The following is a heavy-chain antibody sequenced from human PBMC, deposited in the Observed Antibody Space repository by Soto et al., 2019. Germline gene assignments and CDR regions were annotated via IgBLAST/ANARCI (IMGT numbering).Heavy chain of an antibody. Sequence: QVQLVQSGAEVKKPGTSVKVSCKASGYTFTNYYIHWVRQAPGQGLVWMGIINPKSGGTTYAHKCQGQITMAGDTTTSTIYMELNILRSEDTAVYYCARDQSVLLWFGEFPHYYYYYGMDLWGQGTTVTVSS. CDR1: GYTFTNYY. CDR2: INPKSGGT. D-gene: IGHD3-10*01. J-gene: IGHJ6*02. CDR3: ARDQSVLLWFGEFPHYYYYYGMDL. V-gene: IGHV1-46*01.